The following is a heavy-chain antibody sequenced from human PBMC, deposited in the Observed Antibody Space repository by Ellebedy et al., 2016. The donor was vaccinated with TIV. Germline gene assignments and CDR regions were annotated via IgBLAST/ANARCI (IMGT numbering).Heavy chain of an antibody. D-gene: IGHD5-18*01. CDR3: ASVTAMVTAFDY. CDR2: ISSSSSYI. J-gene: IGHJ4*02. Sequence: GGSLRLXXAASGFTFSSYSMNWVRQAPGKGLEWVSSISSSSSYIYYADSVKGRFTISRDNAKNSLYLQMNSLRAEDTAVYYCASVTAMVTAFDYWGQGTLVTVSS. CDR1: GFTFSSYS. V-gene: IGHV3-21*01.